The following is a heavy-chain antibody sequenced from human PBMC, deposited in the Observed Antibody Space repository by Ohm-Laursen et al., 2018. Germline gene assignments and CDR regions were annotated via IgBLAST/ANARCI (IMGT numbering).Heavy chain of an antibody. D-gene: IGHD2-15*01. Sequence: SLRLSCAASGFTFNIHAMTWVRQAPGKGLEWVANIKQDESEKLYLDSVKGRFTVSRNNPKNSLFLEMNRLRVEDTGVYYCARDFRREYCSGGSCYNGLDVWGQGTMVIASS. CDR1: GFTFNIHA. V-gene: IGHV3-7*01. J-gene: IGHJ3*01. CDR3: ARDFRREYCSGGSCYNGLDV. CDR2: IKQDESEK.